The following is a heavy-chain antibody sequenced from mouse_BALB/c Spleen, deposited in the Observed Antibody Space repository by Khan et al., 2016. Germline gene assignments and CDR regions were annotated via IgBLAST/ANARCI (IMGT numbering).Heavy chain of an antibody. V-gene: IGHV7-3*02. D-gene: IGHD2-2*01. CDR1: GFTFTDYY. CDR2: IRNKVNGYTT. CDR3: RFTISIDNSQSILYLQMNTLRAEDSATYYCARDMEGYDDAMDY. Sequence: EVELVESGGGLVQPGGSLRLSCATSGFTFTDYYMSWVRQPPGKALEWLGFIRNKVNGYTTEDSASVKGRFTISRDNSQSILYLQMNTLRAEDSASVKGRFTISIDNSQSILYLQMNTLRAEDSATYYCARDMEGYDDAMDYWGQGTSVTVSS. J-gene: IGHJ4*01.